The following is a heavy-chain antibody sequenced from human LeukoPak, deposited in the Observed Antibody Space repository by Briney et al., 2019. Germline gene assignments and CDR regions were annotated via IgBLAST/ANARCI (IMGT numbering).Heavy chain of an antibody. V-gene: IGHV4-4*07. CDR1: GGSITNYY. CDR2: IYTSRST. Sequence: PSETLSLTCTVSGGSITNYYWSWIRQPAGKGLEWIGRIYTSRSTNYNPSLKSRVTMSVDTSKNQFSLKLSSVTAADTAVYYCARDPPGLSLFDSWGQGTLVTVSS. CDR3: ARDPPGLSLFDS. J-gene: IGHJ4*02. D-gene: IGHD2-21*01.